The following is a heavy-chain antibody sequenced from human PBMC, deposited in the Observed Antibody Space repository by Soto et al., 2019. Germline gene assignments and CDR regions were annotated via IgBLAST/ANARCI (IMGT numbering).Heavy chain of an antibody. CDR1: GFTVSSNY. CDR2: IYSGGST. J-gene: IGHJ6*03. CDR3: ARDHRYFDEGDYYYYYMDV. V-gene: IGHV3-66*01. D-gene: IGHD3-9*01. Sequence: GGSLRLSCAASGFTVSSNYMSWVRQAPGKGLEWVSVIYSGGSTYYADSVKGRFTISRDNSKNTLYLQMNSLRAEDTAVYYCARDHRYFDEGDYYYYYMDVWGKGTTVTVSS.